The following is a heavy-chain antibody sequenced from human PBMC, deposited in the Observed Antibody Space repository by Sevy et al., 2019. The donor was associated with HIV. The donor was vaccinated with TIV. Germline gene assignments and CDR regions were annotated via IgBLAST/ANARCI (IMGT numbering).Heavy chain of an antibody. V-gene: IGHV3-48*03. D-gene: IGHD6-19*01. J-gene: IGHJ4*02. CDR1: GFTFQSYE. Sequence: GGSLRLSCAASGFTFQSYEMNWVRQAPGNGLEWVSYISGRGPIIYYADSVKGRFTISRDDARYSLSLQMDSLRAEDTAVYFCVPGGPVAGRYFFYWGRGTLVTVSS. CDR3: VPGGPVAGRYFFY. CDR2: ISGRGPII.